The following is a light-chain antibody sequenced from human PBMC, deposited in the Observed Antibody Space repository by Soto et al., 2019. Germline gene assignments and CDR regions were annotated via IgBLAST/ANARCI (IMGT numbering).Light chain of an antibody. CDR2: WAS. CDR3: QQYHSNPST. Sequence: IVMTQSPDSLAVSLGGRATINCKSSQSLYNSNNLNYLAWYQQKPGQPPKLLLYWASTRESGVPDRFSGCGSGTDFTLTISSLQAADVAVYYCQQYHSNPSTFGQGTKLEIK. V-gene: IGKV4-1*01. CDR1: QSLYNSNNLNY. J-gene: IGKJ2*01.